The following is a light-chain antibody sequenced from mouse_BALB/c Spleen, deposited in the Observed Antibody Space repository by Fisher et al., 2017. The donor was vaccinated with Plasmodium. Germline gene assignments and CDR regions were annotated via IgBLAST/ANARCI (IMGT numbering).Light chain of an antibody. CDR3: WQGTHFPVT. J-gene: IGKJ4*01. Sequence: DIVMTQSTLTLSVTIGQPASISCKSSQSLLDSDGKTYLNWLLQRPGQSPKRLISLGSELDSGVPDRFTGSGSGTDFTLKISRVEAEDLGVYYCWQGTHFPVTFGSGTKLEIK. CDR1: QSLLDSDGKTY. CDR2: LGS. V-gene: IGKV1-135*01.